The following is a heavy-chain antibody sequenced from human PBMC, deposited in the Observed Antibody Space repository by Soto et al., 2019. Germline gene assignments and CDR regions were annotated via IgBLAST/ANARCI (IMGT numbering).Heavy chain of an antibody. V-gene: IGHV1-18*01. CDR2: ISAYNGNT. Sequence: ASVTVSCKASGYTFTSYGISWVRQAPGQGLEWMGWISAYNGNTNYAQKLQGRVTMTTDTSTSTAYMELRSLRSDDTAVYYCARDPSSSMAAPFDYWGQGTLVTVSS. J-gene: IGHJ4*02. CDR1: GYTFTSYG. CDR3: ARDPSSSMAAPFDY. D-gene: IGHD3-10*01.